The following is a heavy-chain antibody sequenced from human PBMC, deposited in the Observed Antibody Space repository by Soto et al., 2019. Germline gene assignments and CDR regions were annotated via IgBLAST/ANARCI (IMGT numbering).Heavy chain of an antibody. CDR1: GGSFSDYY. CDR2: IKHSGRA. V-gene: IGHV4-34*01. J-gene: IGHJ2*01. CDR3: AREFPSRYFDL. Sequence: QVRLQQWGAGLLKPSETLPLTCAVYGGSFSDYYWTWVRQPPGKGREWIGEIKHSGRANYNPSLKNRVNISVDTAKNQLARKLNSVTAAGTAVYYCAREFPSRYFDLWGRGNPGTLS.